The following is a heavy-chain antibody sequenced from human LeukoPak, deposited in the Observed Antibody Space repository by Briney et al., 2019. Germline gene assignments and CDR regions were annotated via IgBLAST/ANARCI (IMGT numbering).Heavy chain of an antibody. D-gene: IGHD2-2*01. Sequence: SVKVSCKASGGTFSSYAISWVRQAPGQGLEWMGGIIPIFGTANYAQKFQGRVTITADESTSTAYMELSSLRSEDTAVYYCASRLGNVVPAATLTYYYYGMDVWGQGTTVTVSS. CDR2: IIPIFGTA. CDR3: ASRLGNVVPAATLTYYYYGMDV. CDR1: GGTFSSYA. V-gene: IGHV1-69*01. J-gene: IGHJ6*02.